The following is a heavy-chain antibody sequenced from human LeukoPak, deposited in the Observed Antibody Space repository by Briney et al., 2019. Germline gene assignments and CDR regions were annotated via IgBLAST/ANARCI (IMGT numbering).Heavy chain of an antibody. CDR2: MNPNSGGT. D-gene: IGHD2-21*02. CDR3: ARDLTATNRWFDP. Sequence: ASVKVSCKASGYTFTSYDINWVRQATGQGLEWMGWMNPNSGGTNYAQKFQGRVTMTRDTSISTAYMELSRLRSDDTAVYYCARDLTATNRWFDPWGQGTLVTVSS. J-gene: IGHJ5*02. CDR1: GYTFTSYD. V-gene: IGHV1-2*02.